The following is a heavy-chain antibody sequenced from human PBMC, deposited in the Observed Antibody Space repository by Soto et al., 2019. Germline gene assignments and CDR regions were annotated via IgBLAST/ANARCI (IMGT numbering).Heavy chain of an antibody. CDR1: GGSISSGGYY. J-gene: IGHJ4*02. Sequence: QVQLQESGPGLVKPSQTLSLTCTVSGGSISSGGYYWSWIRQHPGKGLEWIGYIYYSGSTYYNPSLKSRVTISVDTSKNQFCLKLSSVTAADTAVYYCARGDVDTAMVTLQSVCYFDYWGQGTLVTVSS. V-gene: IGHV4-31*03. D-gene: IGHD5-18*01. CDR2: IYYSGST. CDR3: ARGDVDTAMVTLQSVCYFDY.